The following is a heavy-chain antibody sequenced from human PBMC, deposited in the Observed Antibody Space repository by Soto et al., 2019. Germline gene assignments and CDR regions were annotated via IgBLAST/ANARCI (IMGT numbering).Heavy chain of an antibody. Sequence: SETLSLTCAVYGGSFSGYYWSWIRQPPGKGLEWIGEINHSGSTNYNPSLKSRVTISVDTSKNQFSLKLSSVTAADTAVYYCAREAGDTAMEYFDYWGQGTLVTVSS. CDR2: INHSGST. J-gene: IGHJ4*02. V-gene: IGHV4-34*01. CDR3: AREAGDTAMEYFDY. CDR1: GGSFSGYY. D-gene: IGHD5-18*01.